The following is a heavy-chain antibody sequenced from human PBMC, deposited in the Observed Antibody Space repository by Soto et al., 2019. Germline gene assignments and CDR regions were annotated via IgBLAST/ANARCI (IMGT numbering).Heavy chain of an antibody. Sequence: GGSLRLSCAASGFTFSDHYMDWVRQAPGKGLEWVGRTRNKANSYTTEYAASVKGRFTISRDDSKNSLYLQMNSLKTEDTAVYYCARISMRRGVSGYYDSSAYYYLPAAFDIWGQGTMVTVSS. CDR2: TRNKANSYTT. CDR1: GFTFSDHY. D-gene: IGHD3-22*01. CDR3: ARISMRRGVSGYYDSSAYYYLPAAFDI. J-gene: IGHJ3*02. V-gene: IGHV3-72*01.